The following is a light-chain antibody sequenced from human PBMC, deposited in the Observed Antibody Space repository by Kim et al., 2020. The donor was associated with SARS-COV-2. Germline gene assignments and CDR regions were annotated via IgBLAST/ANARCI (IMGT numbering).Light chain of an antibody. V-gene: IGLV2-14*03. CDR2: DVS. Sequence: GHSLTISCTGTSSDVGSYNHGSCHQHLPGKAPKVMIYDVSIRPSGVSNRFSGSKSGNTASLTSSGLQAEDEADYYCASDTSRTAVAFGGGAQLTVL. CDR1: SSDVGSYNH. J-gene: IGLJ2*01. CDR3: ASDTSRTAVA.